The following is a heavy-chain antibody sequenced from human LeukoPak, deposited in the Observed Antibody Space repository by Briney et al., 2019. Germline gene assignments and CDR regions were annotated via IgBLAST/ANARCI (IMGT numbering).Heavy chain of an antibody. V-gene: IGHV3-13*01. CDR3: ARDGVVTWELTDY. CDR1: GFTFRSYD. CDR2: IDTAGDT. D-gene: IGHD1-26*01. J-gene: IGHJ4*02. Sequence: PGGSLRLSCAASGFTFRSYDIHWVRQATGKGLEWVSAIDTAGDTYYPGSVKGRFTISRENAKNSLFLQMNSLRAEDTAVYYCARDGVVTWELTDYWGQGTLVTVSS.